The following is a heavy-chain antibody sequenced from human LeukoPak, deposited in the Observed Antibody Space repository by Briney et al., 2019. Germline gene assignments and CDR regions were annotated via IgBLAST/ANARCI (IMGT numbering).Heavy chain of an antibody. V-gene: IGHV4-38-2*02. CDR3: ARQSTRYCSSTSCHDLNWFDP. J-gene: IGHJ5*02. CDR2: IYHSGST. D-gene: IGHD2-2*01. Sequence: SETLSLTCTVSGGSISSYYWGWIRQPPGKGLEWIGSIYHSGSTYYNPSLKSRVTISVDTSKNQFSLKLSSVTAADTAVYYCARQSTRYCSSTSCHDLNWFDPWGQGTLVTVSS. CDR1: GGSISSYY.